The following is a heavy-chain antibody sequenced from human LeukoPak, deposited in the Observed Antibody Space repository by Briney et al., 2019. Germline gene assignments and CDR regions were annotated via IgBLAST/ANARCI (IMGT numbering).Heavy chain of an antibody. CDR1: GYTLTELS. D-gene: IGHD2/OR15-2a*01. J-gene: IGHJ6*02. Sequence: ASVKVSCKVSGYTLTELSMHWVRQAPGKGLEWMGGFDPEDGETIYAQKFQGRVTMTEDTSTDTAYMELSSLRSEDTAVYYCAGSMTLDPADYYGMDVWGQGTTVTVSS. CDR2: FDPEDGET. V-gene: IGHV1-24*01. CDR3: AGSMTLDPADYYGMDV.